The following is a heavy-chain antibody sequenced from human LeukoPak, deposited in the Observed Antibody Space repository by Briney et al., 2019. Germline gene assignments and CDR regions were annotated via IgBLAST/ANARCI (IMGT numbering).Heavy chain of an antibody. J-gene: IGHJ3*02. CDR3: ARQGTDYDILTGYARAFDI. D-gene: IGHD3-9*01. V-gene: IGHV4-39*01. CDR1: GGSISSTIHY. Sequence: SETLSLTCTVSGGSISSTIHYWGWIRQPPGKGLEWIGTIYHSGSTYYNPSLKSRVTISVDTSKNQFSLKLSSVPATDTAVYYWARQGTDYDILTGYARAFDIWGQGTMVTVSS. CDR2: IYHSGST.